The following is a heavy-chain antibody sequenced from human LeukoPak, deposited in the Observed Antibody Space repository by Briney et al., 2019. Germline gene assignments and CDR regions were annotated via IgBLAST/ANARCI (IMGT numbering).Heavy chain of an antibody. V-gene: IGHV1-18*04. D-gene: IGHD4-17*01. J-gene: IGHJ4*02. CDR1: GYTFTSYY. CDR3: ARATVTDRNFDY. CDR2: ISAYNGNT. Sequence: ASVKVSCKASGYTFTSYYMHWVRQAPGQGLEWMGWISAYNGNTNYAQKLQGRVTMTTDTSTSTAYMELRSLRSDDTAVYYCARATVTDRNFDYWGQGTLVTVSS.